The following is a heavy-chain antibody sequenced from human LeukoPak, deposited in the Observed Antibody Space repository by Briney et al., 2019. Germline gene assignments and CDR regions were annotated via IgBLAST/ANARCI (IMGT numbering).Heavy chain of an antibody. CDR1: GYTFTDYY. D-gene: IGHD2-2*01. V-gene: IGHV1-2*02. CDR2: IIPNSGDT. CDR3: GRSACSRTTCPDY. J-gene: IGHJ4*02. Sequence: ASVKVSCKASGYTFTDYYIHWVRQAPGQGLEWMGWIIPNSGDTNYAQKFQGRVTMTRDTSISTAYMELTSLRYDDAAVYYCGRSACSRTTCPDYWGQGTLVTISS.